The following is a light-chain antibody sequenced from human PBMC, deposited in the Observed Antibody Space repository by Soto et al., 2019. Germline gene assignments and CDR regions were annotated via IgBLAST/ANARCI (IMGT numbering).Light chain of an antibody. Sequence: EIVLTQSPATLSLSPGERATLSCRASQSVSSYFAWYQQKPGQAPRLLIYDASNRATGTPDRFSGSGSGTDFTLTISSLEPEDVAVYYCQQRSNWPLTFGGGTKVEMK. J-gene: IGKJ4*01. CDR3: QQRSNWPLT. V-gene: IGKV3-11*01. CDR1: QSVSSY. CDR2: DAS.